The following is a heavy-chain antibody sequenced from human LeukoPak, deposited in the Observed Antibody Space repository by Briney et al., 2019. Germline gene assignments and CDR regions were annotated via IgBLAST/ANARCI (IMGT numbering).Heavy chain of an antibody. CDR2: IWYDGSKK. V-gene: IGHV3-33*01. CDR3: ARVNHRGLQSSGAFDI. D-gene: IGHD5-24*01. J-gene: IGHJ3*02. CDR1: GFTFNTHG. Sequence: PGGSLRLSCVASGFTFNTHGFHWLRQPPGKGLDWVAIIWYDGSKKYYADAVKGRFTISRDNSKNTLYLQMNSLSPEDTAVYYCARVNHRGLQSSGAFDIWGQGTMVTVSS.